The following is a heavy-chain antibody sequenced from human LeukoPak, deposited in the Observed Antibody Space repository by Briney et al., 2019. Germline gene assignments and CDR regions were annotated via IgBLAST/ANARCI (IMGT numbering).Heavy chain of an antibody. CDR3: ARVWFGATDAFDI. CDR1: GGSISSYY. V-gene: IGHV4-59*01. J-gene: IGHJ3*02. Sequence: TSETLSLTCTVSGGSISSYYWSWIRQPPGKGLEWIGYIYYSGSTNYNPSLKSRVTISVDTSKNQFSLKLSSVTAADTAVYYCARVWFGATDAFDIWGQGTMVTVSS. D-gene: IGHD3-10*01. CDR2: IYYSGST.